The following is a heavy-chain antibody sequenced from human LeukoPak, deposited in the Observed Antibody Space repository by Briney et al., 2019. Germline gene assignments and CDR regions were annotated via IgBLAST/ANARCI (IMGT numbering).Heavy chain of an antibody. D-gene: IGHD6-19*01. J-gene: IGHJ5*02. V-gene: IGHV3-30*02. CDR1: GFTFSSYG. Sequence: PGRSLRLSCAASGFTFSSYGMHWVRQAPGKGLEWVAVIRYDGSNKYYADSVKGRFTISRDNSKNTLYLQMNSLRAEDTAVYYCAKGSIAVAEDWFDPWGQGTLVTVSS. CDR3: AKGSIAVAEDWFDP. CDR2: IRYDGSNK.